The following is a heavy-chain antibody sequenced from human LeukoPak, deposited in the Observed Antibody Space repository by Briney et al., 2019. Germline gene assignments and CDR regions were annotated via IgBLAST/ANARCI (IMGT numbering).Heavy chain of an antibody. CDR1: GYTVTEST. V-gene: IGHV1-69*13. J-gene: IGHJ4*02. CDR3: ASPQTRFLAYCGCDCYSGCDY. D-gene: IGHD2-21*02. Sequence: SVKVSCKASGYTVTESTRHVGTQAPGQGLEWMGGIIPIFGTANYAKKFQGRVTITADESTSTAYMELSNLRAEDTAVYYCASPQTRFLAYCGCDCYSGCDYRGQGTLVTVSS. CDR2: IIPIFGTA.